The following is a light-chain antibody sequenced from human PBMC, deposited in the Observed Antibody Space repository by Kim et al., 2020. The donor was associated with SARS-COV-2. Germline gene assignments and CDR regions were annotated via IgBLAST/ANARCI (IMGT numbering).Light chain of an antibody. Sequence: AAGETIRITSQEEDLRRYYASWYQQKQGEAPVLVVYGKNNQPSGIPDEFSGASTGNTAALTITGAKAEDEADYYYSTRDNSCNHAVFGGGTQLTVL. J-gene: IGLJ7*01. V-gene: IGLV3-19*01. CDR1: DLRRYY. CDR3: STRDNSCNHAV. CDR2: GKN.